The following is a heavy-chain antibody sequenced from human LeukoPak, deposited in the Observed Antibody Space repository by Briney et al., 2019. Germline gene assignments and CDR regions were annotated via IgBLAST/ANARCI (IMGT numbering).Heavy chain of an antibody. V-gene: IGHV3-43*01. Sequence: GGSLRLSCAASGFTFDDYTIHWVRQAPGKGLEWVSLISWDGGSRYYADSVKGRFTISRDNSKNSLYLQMNSLRIEDTALYYCAKESDGGSFDIDYWGLGTLVTVSS. D-gene: IGHD1-26*01. J-gene: IGHJ4*02. CDR1: GFTFDDYT. CDR2: ISWDGGSR. CDR3: AKESDGGSFDIDY.